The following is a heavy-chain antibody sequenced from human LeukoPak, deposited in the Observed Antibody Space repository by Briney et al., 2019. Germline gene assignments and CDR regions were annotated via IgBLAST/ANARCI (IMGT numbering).Heavy chain of an antibody. J-gene: IGHJ6*03. D-gene: IGHD5-18*01. CDR3: AVGGYNYGGAGLRYYYMSV. V-gene: IGHV3-33*01. CDR2: IWYDGSNK. Sequence: GGSLRLSCAASGFTFRGYAMHWVRQAPGKGLEWVTVIWYDGSNKYYADSVKGRFTISRDNSKNTLYLQMNSLRAEDTAVYYCAVGGYNYGGAGLRYYYMSVWGKGTTVTVPS. CDR1: GFTFRGYA.